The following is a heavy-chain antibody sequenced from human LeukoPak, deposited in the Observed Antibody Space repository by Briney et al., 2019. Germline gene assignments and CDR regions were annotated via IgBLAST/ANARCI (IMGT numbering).Heavy chain of an antibody. J-gene: IGHJ4*02. Sequence: ASVKVSCKASGYTFTSYDINWVRQATGQGLEWMGWMNPNSGNTGYAQKFQGRVTMTRNTSISTAYMELSSLRSEDTAVYYCARGARRITIFGVVIHCYFDYWGQGTLVTVSS. D-gene: IGHD3-3*01. CDR3: ARGARRITIFGVVIHCYFDY. CDR1: GYTFTSYD. V-gene: IGHV1-8*01. CDR2: MNPNSGNT.